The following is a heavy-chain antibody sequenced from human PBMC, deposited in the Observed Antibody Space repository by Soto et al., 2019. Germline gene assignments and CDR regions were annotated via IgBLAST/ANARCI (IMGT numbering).Heavy chain of an antibody. CDR1: GSSISGHNSAYY. CDR3: AEETVGGSPGDC. J-gene: IGHJ4*02. D-gene: IGHD1-26*01. V-gene: IGHV4-4*07. CDR2: ISTNGNT. Sequence: QVQLQESGPGLVKPSETLSLTCAVSGSSISGHNSAYYWSWIRQPAGKGLEWLGRISTNGNTYYSPPLNSRVTMSLDTSKNHFAPRMNSVTAPDTAMYYCAEETVGGSPGDCWGQGTLVTVSS.